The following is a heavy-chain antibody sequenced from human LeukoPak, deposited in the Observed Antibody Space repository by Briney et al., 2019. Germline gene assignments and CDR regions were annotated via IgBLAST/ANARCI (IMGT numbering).Heavy chain of an antibody. CDR2: ITSNGGST. CDR3: VTVGMTSIWSYLRFDP. V-gene: IGHV3-64D*08. J-gene: IGHJ5*02. CDR1: GFTFSTNS. Sequence: PGGSLRLSFSASGFTFSTNSMHWVRQAPGKGLEFVSAITSNGGSTYYADSVKGRFTISRDNSKNTLYLQMSSLRAEDTAVYYCVTVGMTSIWSYLRFDPRGQGTLVSVSS. D-gene: IGHD1-26*01.